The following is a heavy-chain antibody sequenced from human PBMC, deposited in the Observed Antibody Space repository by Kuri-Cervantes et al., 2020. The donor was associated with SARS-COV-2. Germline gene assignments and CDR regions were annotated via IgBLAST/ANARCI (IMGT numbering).Heavy chain of an antibody. D-gene: IGHD3-3*01. CDR2: VKTNSGNT. J-gene: IGHJ4*02. Sequence: ASVKVSCKAPETTFPNYDINWVRQATGQGLEWMGMVKTNSGNTLYAQKLQGRVTMTTDTSTSTAYMELRSLRSDDTAVYYCALSTVLRMYYFDYWGQGTLVTVSS. CDR1: ETTFPNYD. CDR3: ALSTVLRMYYFDY. V-gene: IGHV1-8*01.